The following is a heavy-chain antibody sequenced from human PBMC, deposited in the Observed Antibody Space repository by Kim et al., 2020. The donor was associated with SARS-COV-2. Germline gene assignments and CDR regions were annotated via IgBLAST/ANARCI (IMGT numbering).Heavy chain of an antibody. CDR3: AKAYYGSGTYYSCDYYY. CDR2: ISYDGSNK. CDR1: GFTFSSYG. D-gene: IGHD3-10*01. V-gene: IGHV3-30*18. Sequence: GGSLRLSCAASGFTFSSYGMHWVRQAPGKGLEWVAVISYDGSNKYYADSVKGRFTISRDKSKNTLYLQMNSLRAEDTAVYYCAKAYYGSGTYYSCDYYY. J-gene: IGHJ6*01.